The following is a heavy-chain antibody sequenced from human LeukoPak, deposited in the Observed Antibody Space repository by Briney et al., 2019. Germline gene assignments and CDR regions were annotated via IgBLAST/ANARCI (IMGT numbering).Heavy chain of an antibody. Sequence: EGSLRLSCAASGSTFSDYYMSWIRQAPGKGLEWVSYISSSGSTIYYADSVKGRFTISRDNAKNSLYLQMNSLRAEDTAVYYCARVGVVPAASLAYYYGMDVWGQGTTVTVSS. D-gene: IGHD2-2*01. J-gene: IGHJ6*02. CDR1: GSTFSDYY. CDR2: ISSSGSTI. V-gene: IGHV3-11*01. CDR3: ARVGVVPAASLAYYYGMDV.